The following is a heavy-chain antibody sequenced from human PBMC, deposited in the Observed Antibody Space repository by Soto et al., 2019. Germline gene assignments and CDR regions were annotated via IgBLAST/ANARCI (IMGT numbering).Heavy chain of an antibody. CDR3: TTETRRFWSGYYYAFDI. D-gene: IGHD3-3*01. CDR2: IKSKTDGGTT. V-gene: IGHV3-15*01. CDR1: GFTFSNAW. Sequence: EVQLVESGGGLVKPGGSLRLSCAASGFTFSNAWMSWVRQAPGKGLEWVGRIKSKTDGGTTDYAETVKDRFTISRDDSKHTLYQQMNSLKTEDTAVYYCTTETRRFWSGYYYAFDIWGQGKMVNVSS. J-gene: IGHJ3*02.